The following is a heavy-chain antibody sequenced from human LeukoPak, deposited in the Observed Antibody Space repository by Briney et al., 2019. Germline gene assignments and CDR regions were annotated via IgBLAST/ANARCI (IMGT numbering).Heavy chain of an antibody. CDR1: GFTFSSYG. D-gene: IGHD4-17*01. Sequence: PGWSLRLSCVASGFTFSSYGMHWVRQAPGKGLEWVAVIWYDGTNKYYADSVKGRFTISRDNSKNTLYLQMNSLRAEDTAVYYCARDVYGPDPWGQGTLVTVSS. J-gene: IGHJ5*02. V-gene: IGHV3-33*01. CDR3: ARDVYGPDP. CDR2: IWYDGTNK.